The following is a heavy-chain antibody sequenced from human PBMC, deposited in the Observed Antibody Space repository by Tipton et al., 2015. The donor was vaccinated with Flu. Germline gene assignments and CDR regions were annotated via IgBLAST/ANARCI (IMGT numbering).Heavy chain of an antibody. CDR3: ARDMGDFGILTGYCSYGMDV. Sequence: SLRLSCAASGFTFSSYGMHWVRQAPGKGLEWVAVIWYDGSNKYYADSVKGRFTISRDNSKNTLYLQMNSLRAEDTAVYYCARDMGDFGILTGYCSYGMDVWGQGTTVTVSS. V-gene: IGHV3-33*01. CDR2: IWYDGSNK. J-gene: IGHJ6*02. CDR1: GFTFSSYG. D-gene: IGHD3-9*01.